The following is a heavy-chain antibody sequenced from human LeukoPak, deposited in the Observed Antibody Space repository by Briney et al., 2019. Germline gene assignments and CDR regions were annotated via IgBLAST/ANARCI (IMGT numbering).Heavy chain of an antibody. CDR3: ARTHDSSGPYAHDAFDI. Sequence: GGSLRLSCAASGFTFSSYAMHWVRQAPGKGLEWVAVISYDGSNKYYADSVKGRFTISRDNSKNTLYLQMNSLRAEDTAVYYCARTHDSSGPYAHDAFDIWGQGTMVTVSS. V-gene: IGHV3-30-3*01. D-gene: IGHD3-22*01. J-gene: IGHJ3*02. CDR2: ISYDGSNK. CDR1: GFTFSSYA.